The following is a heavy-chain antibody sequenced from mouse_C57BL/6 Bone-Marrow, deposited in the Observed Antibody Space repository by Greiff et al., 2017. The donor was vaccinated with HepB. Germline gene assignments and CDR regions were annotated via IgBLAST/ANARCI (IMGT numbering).Heavy chain of an antibody. CDR2: INPGSGGT. CDR3: ARDGYYVDY. V-gene: IGHV1-54*01. CDR1: GYAFTNYL. Sequence: VKLQESGAELVRPGTSVKVSCKASGYAFTNYLIEWVKQRPGQGLEWIGVINPGSGGTNYNEKFKGKATLTADKSSSTAYMQLSSLTSEDSAVYFCARDGYYVDYWGQGTTLTVSS. D-gene: IGHD2-3*01. J-gene: IGHJ2*01.